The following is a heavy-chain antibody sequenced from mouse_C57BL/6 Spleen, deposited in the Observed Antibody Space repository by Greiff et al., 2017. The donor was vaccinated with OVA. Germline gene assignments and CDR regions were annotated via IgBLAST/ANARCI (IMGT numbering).Heavy chain of an antibody. Sequence: EVQLVESGGGLVKPGGSLKLSCAASGFTFSDYGMHWVRQAPEKGMEWVAYISSGSSTNYYADKVKGRFTICRDNAKNTLFLQMTSLRADDTAMYYYANLYCSRSDGYFDVWGTGTTVTVSS. CDR3: ANLYCSRSDGYFDV. CDR1: GFTFSDYG. J-gene: IGHJ1*03. CDR2: ISSGSSTN. V-gene: IGHV5-17*01. D-gene: IGHD1-1*01.